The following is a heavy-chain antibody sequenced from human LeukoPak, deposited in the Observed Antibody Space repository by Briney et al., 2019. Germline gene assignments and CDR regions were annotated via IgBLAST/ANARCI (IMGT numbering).Heavy chain of an antibody. D-gene: IGHD6-13*01. CDR1: GFTFSSYW. V-gene: IGHV3-74*01. CDR3: ATPGIRDQYAFDS. CDR2: INTDGSST. Sequence: GGSLRLSCAASGFTFSSYWMPWIRQAPGKGLVWVSRINTDGSSTSYAEFVKGRFTISRDNAKRTLYLQMNSLRTDDTAVYFCATPGIRDQYAFDSWGQGTLVTVSS. J-gene: IGHJ4*02.